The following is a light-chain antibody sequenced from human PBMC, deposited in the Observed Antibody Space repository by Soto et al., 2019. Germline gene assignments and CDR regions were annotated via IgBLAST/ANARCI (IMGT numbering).Light chain of an antibody. J-gene: IGLJ2*01. CDR1: SSDIGAYDH. CDR3: QSYDPTLRTSL. CDR2: SVS. V-gene: IGLV2-14*01. Sequence: QSALTQPAFVSGSPGQSITISCSGTSSDIGAYDHVAWYQQFTGKSPKLTIYSVSNRPSGVSYRFSGSKSGTSASLAIAGLQAEDEADCYCQSYDPTLRTSLFGGGTKVTVL.